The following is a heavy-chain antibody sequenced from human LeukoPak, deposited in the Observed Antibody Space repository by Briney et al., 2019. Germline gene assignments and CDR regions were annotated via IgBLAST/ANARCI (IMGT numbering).Heavy chain of an antibody. Sequence: SETLSLTCNVSGGSMSGHFWIWFRQPPGKGLEWIGHRDDSGSTNYNPSLKSRVTISVDTSKNQFSLKLSSVTAADTAVYYCARETYSYGYVVDYWGQGTLVTVSS. CDR2: RDDSGST. D-gene: IGHD5-18*01. J-gene: IGHJ4*02. CDR3: ARETYSYGYVVDY. V-gene: IGHV4-59*11. CDR1: GGSMSGHF.